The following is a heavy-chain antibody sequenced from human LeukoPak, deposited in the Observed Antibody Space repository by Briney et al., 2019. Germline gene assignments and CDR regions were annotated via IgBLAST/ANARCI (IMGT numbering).Heavy chain of an antibody. D-gene: IGHD3-3*01. CDR1: GYTFTSYY. CDR2: INPSGGST. V-gene: IGHV1-46*01. J-gene: IGHJ6*02. CDR3: ATGITIFGVGQYYGMDV. Sequence: ASVKVSCKASGYTFTSYYMHWVRQAPGQGREWRGIINPSGGSTSYAQKFQGRVTMTRDTSTSTVYMELSSLRSEDTAVYYCATGITIFGVGQYYGMDVWGQGTTVAVSS.